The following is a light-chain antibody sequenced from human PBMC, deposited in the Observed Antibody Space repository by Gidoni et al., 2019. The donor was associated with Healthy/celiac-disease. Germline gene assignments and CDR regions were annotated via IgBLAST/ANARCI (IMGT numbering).Light chain of an antibody. CDR1: QTVSANF. CDR3: QQYGAPPLT. CDR2: DAS. J-gene: IGKJ4*01. Sequence: EIVLTQFPGTLSVSPGESATLFCRATQTVSANFLAWYQQKPGQPPTLLFYDASRRATGVPDRFSGSGSGTDFSLTINRLQTEDSALYYCQQYGAPPLTFGGGTRVEI. V-gene: IGKV3-20*01.